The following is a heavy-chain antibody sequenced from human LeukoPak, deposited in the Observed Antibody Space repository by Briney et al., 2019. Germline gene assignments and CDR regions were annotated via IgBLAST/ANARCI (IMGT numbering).Heavy chain of an antibody. CDR1: GFTVSSNY. Sequence: GGSLRLSCAASGFTVSSNYTSWVRQAPGKGLEWVSVIYSGGSTYYADSVKGRFTISRDNSKNTLYLQMNSLRAEDTAVYYCARFYDSSGYFDYWGQGTLVTVSS. J-gene: IGHJ4*02. CDR2: IYSGGST. D-gene: IGHD3-22*01. V-gene: IGHV3-53*01. CDR3: ARFYDSSGYFDY.